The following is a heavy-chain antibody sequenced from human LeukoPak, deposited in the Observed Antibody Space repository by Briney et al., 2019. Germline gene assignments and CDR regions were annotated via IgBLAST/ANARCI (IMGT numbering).Heavy chain of an antibody. CDR3: ARQISDYYYYYIDV. D-gene: IGHD3-3*01. V-gene: IGHV4-39*01. Sequence: PSETLSLTCTVSSGSISSGHYYWDWIRQPPGKGLEWIGTIYYSGTTYYNLSLQSRATISVDASKNQFYLMLNSVTAADTAVYYCARQISDYYYYYIDVWGKGTTVTVSS. CDR2: IYYSGTT. CDR1: SGSISSGHYY. J-gene: IGHJ6*03.